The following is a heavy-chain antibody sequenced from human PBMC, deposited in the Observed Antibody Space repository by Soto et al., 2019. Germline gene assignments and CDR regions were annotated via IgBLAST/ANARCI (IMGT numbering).Heavy chain of an antibody. V-gene: IGHV4-61*01. CDR2: IYYSGST. D-gene: IGHD2-21*01. CDR3: ARRRDGYKIFDY. J-gene: IGHJ4*02. CDR1: GGSVSSGSYY. Sequence: PSETLSLTCTVSGGSVSSGSYYWSWIRQPPGKGLEWIGYIYYSGSTNYNPSLKSRVTISVDTSKNQFSLKLSSVTAADTAVYYCARRRDGYKIFDYWGQGTLVTVSS.